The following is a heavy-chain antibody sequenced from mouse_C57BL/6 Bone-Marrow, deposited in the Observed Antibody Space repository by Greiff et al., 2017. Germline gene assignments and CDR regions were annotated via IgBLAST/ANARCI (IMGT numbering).Heavy chain of an antibody. D-gene: IGHD1-1*01. CDR2: INLNNGGT. J-gene: IGHJ2*01. Sequence: EVQLQQSGPELVKPGASVKISCKASGYTFNDYYMNWVKQSHGKSLVWFGDINLNNGGTSYNQKFKGKATLTVDKSSSTAYMELRSLTSEESAVFYCARSGITTDFDYWGQGTTLTVSS. CDR3: ARSGITTDFDY. V-gene: IGHV1-26*01. CDR1: GYTFNDYY.